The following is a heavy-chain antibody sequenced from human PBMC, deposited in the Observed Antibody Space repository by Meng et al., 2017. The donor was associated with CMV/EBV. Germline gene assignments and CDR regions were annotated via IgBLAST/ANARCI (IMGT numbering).Heavy chain of an antibody. CDR3: ARGPISYSSNIDY. Sequence: KASGYTFTSYGISWVRPAPGQGLEWMGWISAYNGHTNYAQKLQGRVTMTTDTSTSTAYMELRSLRSDDTAVYYCARGPISYSSNIDYWGQGTLVTVSS. V-gene: IGHV1-18*01. J-gene: IGHJ4*02. D-gene: IGHD6-19*01. CDR2: ISAYNGHT. CDR1: GYTFTSYG.